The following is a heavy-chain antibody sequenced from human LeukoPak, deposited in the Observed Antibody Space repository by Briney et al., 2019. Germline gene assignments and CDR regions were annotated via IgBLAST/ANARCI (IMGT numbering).Heavy chain of an antibody. CDR3: ARGERSSFNLDY. J-gene: IGHJ4*02. Sequence: ASVKVSCKASGGTFSSYAISWVRQAPGQGLEWMGGIIPIFGTANYAQKFQGRVTITADESTSTAHMELSSLRSEDTAVYYCARGERSSFNLDYWGQGTLVTVSS. CDR2: IIPIFGTA. D-gene: IGHD6-6*01. V-gene: IGHV1-69*13. CDR1: GGTFSSYA.